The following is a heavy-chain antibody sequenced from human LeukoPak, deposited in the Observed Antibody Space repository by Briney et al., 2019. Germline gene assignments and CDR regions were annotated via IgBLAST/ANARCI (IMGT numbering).Heavy chain of an antibody. Sequence: ASVKVSCKASGGTFSSYAISWVRQAPGQGLEWMGGIIPIFGTANYAQKFQGRVTITADESTSTAYMELSSLRSEDTAVYYCARVGQDGYNFGYYFDYWGQGTLVTVSS. V-gene: IGHV1-69*13. J-gene: IGHJ4*02. CDR2: IIPIFGTA. CDR3: ARVGQDGYNFGYYFDY. D-gene: IGHD5-24*01. CDR1: GGTFSSYA.